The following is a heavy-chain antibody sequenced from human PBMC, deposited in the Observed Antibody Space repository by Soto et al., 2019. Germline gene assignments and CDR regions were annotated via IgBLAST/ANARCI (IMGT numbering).Heavy chain of an antibody. CDR1: GFTFSSYE. D-gene: IGHD2-15*01. J-gene: IGHJ6*02. Sequence: EVQLVESGGGLVQPGGSLRLSCAASGFTFSSYEMNWVRQAPGQGLEWVSYISSSGSTIYYADSVKGRFTISRDNAKNSLYLQMNSLRAEDTAVYYCARHRYCSGGSCYQGYMDVWGQGTTVTVSS. V-gene: IGHV3-48*03. CDR2: ISSSGSTI. CDR3: ARHRYCSGGSCYQGYMDV.